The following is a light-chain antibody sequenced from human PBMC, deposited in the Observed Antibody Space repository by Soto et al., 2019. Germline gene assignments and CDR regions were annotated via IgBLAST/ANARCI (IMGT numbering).Light chain of an antibody. Sequence: DIQMTPSPPAVSASVGDRVTIACRASQGISSWLAWFQQKPGRAPKLLIYAASSLQSGVPSRFSASGSGTDFTLTISSLQPEEFATYYCQQANSFPITFGQGTRLEIK. CDR2: AAS. J-gene: IGKJ5*01. CDR3: QQANSFPIT. V-gene: IGKV1D-12*01. CDR1: QGISSW.